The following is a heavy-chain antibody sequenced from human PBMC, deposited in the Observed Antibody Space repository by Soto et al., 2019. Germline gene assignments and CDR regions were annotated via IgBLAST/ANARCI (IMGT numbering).Heavy chain of an antibody. CDR1: GGTFSSYA. CDR3: AGNMDSYDSSGYYYFDF. Sequence: QVQLVQSGAEVKKPGSSVKVSCKASGGTFSSYAISWVRQAPGQGLEWMGGIIPIFGTANYAQKFQGRVTITADESTSTAYMELSSLRSEDTAVYYCAGNMDSYDSSGYYYFDFWGQGTLVTVSS. J-gene: IGHJ4*01. D-gene: IGHD3-22*01. CDR2: IIPIFGTA. V-gene: IGHV1-69*01.